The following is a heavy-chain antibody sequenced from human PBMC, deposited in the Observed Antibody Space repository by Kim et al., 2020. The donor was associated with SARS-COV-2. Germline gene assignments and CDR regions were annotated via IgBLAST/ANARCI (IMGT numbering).Heavy chain of an antibody. J-gene: IGHJ4*02. CDR1: GYTFTGYY. Sequence: ASVKVSCKASGYTFTGYYMHWVRQAPGQGLEWMGRINPNSGGTNYAQKFQGRVTMTRDTSISTAYMELSRLRSDDTAVYYCAREHGVESSTAFDYWGQGTLVTVSS. CDR3: AREHGVESSTAFDY. D-gene: IGHD2-8*01. V-gene: IGHV1-2*06. CDR2: INPNSGGT.